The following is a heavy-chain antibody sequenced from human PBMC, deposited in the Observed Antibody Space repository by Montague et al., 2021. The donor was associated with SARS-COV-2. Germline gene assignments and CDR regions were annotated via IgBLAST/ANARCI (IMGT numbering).Heavy chain of an antibody. J-gene: IGHJ4*02. CDR3: ARGRVDTTMILVVLTGAAHYFDS. CDR1: GGSISISNW. V-gene: IGHV4-4*02. D-gene: IGHD3-22*01. CDR2: VNHSGRI. Sequence: SETLSLTCAVSGGSISISNWWSWIRQPPGKGLEWLGEVNHSGRINYNPSLKSRITISVDTSKNQFSLRLSSVTAADTAVYYCARGRVDTTMILVVLTGAAHYFDSWGQGTLVSVSS.